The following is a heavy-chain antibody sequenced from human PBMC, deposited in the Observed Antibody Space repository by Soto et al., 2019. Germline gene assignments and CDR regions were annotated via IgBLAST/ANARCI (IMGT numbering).Heavy chain of an antibody. V-gene: IGHV3-66*04. CDR2: LYIDGRT. Sequence: EVPLVESGGGLVQPGESLRLSCAASGFTVSSSYMGWVRQAPGQGLQWLSALYIDGRTYYADSVKGRFSIYTDTSTDTLFLQMNNLRADDTAIYYCARQVGSYWYFDLWGRGTLVTVSS. CDR3: ARQVGSYWYFDL. J-gene: IGHJ2*01. CDR1: GFTVSSSY. D-gene: IGHD1-26*01.